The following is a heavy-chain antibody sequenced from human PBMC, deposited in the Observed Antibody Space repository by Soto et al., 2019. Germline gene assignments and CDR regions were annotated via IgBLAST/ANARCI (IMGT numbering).Heavy chain of an antibody. Sequence: SETLSLTCTVSGGSISSSSYYWGWIRQPPGKGLEWIGSIYYSGSTYYNPSLKSRVTISVDTSKNQFSLKLSSVTAADTAVYYCARAPWGSTYYYGMDVWGQGTTVTVSS. J-gene: IGHJ6*02. CDR2: IYYSGST. CDR1: GGSISSSSYY. D-gene: IGHD3-16*01. V-gene: IGHV4-39*01. CDR3: ARAPWGSTYYYGMDV.